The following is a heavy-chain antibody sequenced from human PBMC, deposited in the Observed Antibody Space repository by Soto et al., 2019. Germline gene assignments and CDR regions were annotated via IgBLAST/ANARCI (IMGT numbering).Heavy chain of an antibody. D-gene: IGHD2-8*01. CDR1: GFTFSSYS. J-gene: IGHJ6*03. CDR3: ARDGVILYSDYYYYMGV. CDR2: ISSSSSYI. V-gene: IGHV3-21*01. Sequence: GGSLRLSCAASGFTFSSYSMNWVRQAPGKGLEWVSSISSSSSYIYYADSVKGRFTISRDNAKNSLYLQMNSLRAEDTAVYYCARDGVILYSDYYYYMGVWGKGTTVTVSS.